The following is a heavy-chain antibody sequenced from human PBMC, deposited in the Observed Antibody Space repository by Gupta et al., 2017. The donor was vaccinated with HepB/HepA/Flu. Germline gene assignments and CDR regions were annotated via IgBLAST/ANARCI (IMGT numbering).Heavy chain of an antibody. CDR2: IYYSGST. V-gene: IGHV4-59*01. Sequence: QVQLQESGPGLVKPSETLSLTCTVSGGSISSYYWSWIRQPPGKGLEWIGYIYYSGSTNYNPSLKSRVTISVDTSKNQFSLKLSSVTAADTAVYYCVLGDAFDIWGQGTMVTVSS. J-gene: IGHJ3*02. D-gene: IGHD3-16*01. CDR3: VLGDAFDI. CDR1: GGSISSYY.